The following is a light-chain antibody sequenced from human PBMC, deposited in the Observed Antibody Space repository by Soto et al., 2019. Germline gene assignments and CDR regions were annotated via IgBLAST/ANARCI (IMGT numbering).Light chain of an antibody. CDR1: SSDVGGYNY. V-gene: IGLV2-14*01. J-gene: IGLJ2*01. CDR2: EVS. CDR3: SSYTSSSTLEGV. Sequence: QSALTQPASVSGSTGQSITISCTGTSSDVGGYNYVSWYQQHPGKAPKLMIYEVSNRPSGVSNRFSGSKSGNTASLTISGLQAEDEADYYCSSYTSSSTLEGVFGGGTKLTVL.